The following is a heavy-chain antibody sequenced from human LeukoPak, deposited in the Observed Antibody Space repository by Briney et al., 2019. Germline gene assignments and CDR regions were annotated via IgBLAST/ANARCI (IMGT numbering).Heavy chain of an antibody. V-gene: IGHV3-48*01. J-gene: IGHJ4*02. CDR1: GSTFSSYS. Sequence: GGSLRLSCAASGSTFSSYSMNWVRQAPGKGLEWVSYISSSSSTIYYADSVKGRFTISRDNAKNSLYLQMNSLRAEDTAVYYCARDRATSGSYLDYWGQGTLVTVSS. CDR2: ISSSSSTI. CDR3: ARDRATSGSYLDY. D-gene: IGHD1-26*01.